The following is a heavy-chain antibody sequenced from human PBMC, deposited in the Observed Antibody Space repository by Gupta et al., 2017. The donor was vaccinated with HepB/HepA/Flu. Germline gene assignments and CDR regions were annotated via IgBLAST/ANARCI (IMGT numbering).Heavy chain of an antibody. CDR2: INPNSGGT. Sequence: QVQLVQSVAAVKKPEASVKVSCTASGYTFTGYYMHWVRQAPGQGLEWMGWINPNSGGTNYAQKFQGRVTMTRDTSISTAYMELSRLRSDDTAVYYCARDFSVRFLEWFAFDIWGQGTMVTVSS. CDR3: ARDFSVRFLEWFAFDI. V-gene: IGHV1-2*02. CDR1: GYTFTGYY. D-gene: IGHD3-3*01. J-gene: IGHJ3*02.